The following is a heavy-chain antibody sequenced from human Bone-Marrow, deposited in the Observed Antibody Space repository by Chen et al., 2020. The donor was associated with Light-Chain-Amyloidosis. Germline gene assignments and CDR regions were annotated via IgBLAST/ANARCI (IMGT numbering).Heavy chain of an antibody. D-gene: IGHD1-26*01. J-gene: IGHJ3*02. CDR2: INRIGRSI. CDR3: AREGVGDTDAFDI. V-gene: IGHV3-48*01. Sequence: HLVESGGGLVQPGGSLRLSCAGSGFSFSDYSMNGVRQAPGKGLEWLSYINRIGRSIHYADSVKGRITISRDNGKNSLYLQMNSLRAEDTATYYCAREGVGDTDAFDIWGQGTMIIVSP. CDR1: GFSFSDYS.